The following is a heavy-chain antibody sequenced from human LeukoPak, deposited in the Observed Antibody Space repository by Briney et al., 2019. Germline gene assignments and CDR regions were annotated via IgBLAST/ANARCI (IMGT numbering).Heavy chain of an antibody. Sequence: ASVNVSCKASGYTFTSYYMHWVRQAPGQGLEWMGIINPSGGSTGYAQKFQGRVTMTRDISTSTVYMELSSLRSEDTAVYYCARDSPPLYSYGSPTEFDYWGQGTLVTVSS. CDR2: INPSGGST. CDR1: GYTFTSYY. D-gene: IGHD5-18*01. V-gene: IGHV1-46*01. CDR3: ARDSPPLYSYGSPTEFDY. J-gene: IGHJ4*02.